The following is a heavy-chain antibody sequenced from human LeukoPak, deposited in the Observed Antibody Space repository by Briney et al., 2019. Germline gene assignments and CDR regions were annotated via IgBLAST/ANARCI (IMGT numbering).Heavy chain of an antibody. CDR1: GFTFSTYA. CDR3: AKMDYDDY. J-gene: IGHJ4*02. V-gene: IGHV3-23*01. CDR2: ISGGGGTT. Sequence: GGSLRLSCAGSGFTFSTYAINWVRQAPGKGLEWVSGISGGGGTTYYADSVRGRFTVSRDNSKSTLYLQMNSLRAEDTAVYFCAKMDYDDYWGQGTLVTVSS.